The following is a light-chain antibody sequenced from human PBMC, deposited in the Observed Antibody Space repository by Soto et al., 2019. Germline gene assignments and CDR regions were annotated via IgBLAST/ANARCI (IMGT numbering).Light chain of an antibody. CDR2: KAS. Sequence: DIQMTQSPSTLSGSVGDRVTITCRASQTISSWLAWYKHKPGKAPKLLIYKASTLQSGVPSRFSGSGSGTDFTLTISSLQPDDFASYYCQNYDSYSEAFGQGTKVEL. J-gene: IGKJ1*01. CDR3: QNYDSYSEA. V-gene: IGKV1-5*03. CDR1: QTISSW.